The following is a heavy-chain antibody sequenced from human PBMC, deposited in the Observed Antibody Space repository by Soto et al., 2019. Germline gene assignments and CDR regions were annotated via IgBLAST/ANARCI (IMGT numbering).Heavy chain of an antibody. CDR3: ARDQSAVFLGLDP. CDR1: GGSVSSGSYY. Sequence: PSETLSLTCTVSGGSVSSGSYYWSWIRQPPGKGLEWIGYIYYSGSTNYNPSLKSRVTISVDTSKNQFSLKLSSVTAADTAVYYCARDQSAVFLGLDPWGQGTLVTVS. J-gene: IGHJ5*02. V-gene: IGHV4-61*01. D-gene: IGHD1-26*01. CDR2: IYYSGST.